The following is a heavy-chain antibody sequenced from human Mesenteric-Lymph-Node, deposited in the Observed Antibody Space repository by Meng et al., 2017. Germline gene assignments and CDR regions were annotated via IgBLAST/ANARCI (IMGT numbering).Heavy chain of an antibody. J-gene: IGHJ6*02. CDR3: ARDSSSCSSTSCYAGYYYGLDV. V-gene: IGHV3-21*01. D-gene: IGHD2-2*01. CDR1: GFTLSRYS. Sequence: GESLNLSWPASGFTLSRYSMNWVRQAPGRVREWVSSISSSSSYIHHADSVKDRFNISRDNAKNPLYLQMTSLRAENTAVYYCARDSSSCSSTSCYAGYYYGLDVWGQGTTVTVSS. CDR2: ISSSSSYI.